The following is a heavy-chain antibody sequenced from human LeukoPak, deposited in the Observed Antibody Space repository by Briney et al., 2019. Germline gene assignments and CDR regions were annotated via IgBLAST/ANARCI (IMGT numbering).Heavy chain of an antibody. CDR2: INHSGST. CDR3: ARDGGYYYDSRGYYFDY. Sequence: SETLSLTCAVYGGSFSGYYWSWIRQPPGKGLEWIGEINHSGSTNYNPSLKSRVTISVGTSKNQFSLKLSSVTAADTAVYYCARDGGYYYDSRGYYFDYWGQGTLVTVSS. V-gene: IGHV4-34*01. D-gene: IGHD3-22*01. J-gene: IGHJ4*02. CDR1: GGSFSGYY.